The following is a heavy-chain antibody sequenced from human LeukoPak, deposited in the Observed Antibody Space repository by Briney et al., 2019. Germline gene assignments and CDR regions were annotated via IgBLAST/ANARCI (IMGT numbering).Heavy chain of an antibody. J-gene: IGHJ4*02. Sequence: PSETLSLTCAVSGGSISSGGYSWSWIRQPPGKGLEWIGYIYHSGSTYYNPSLKSRVTISVDTSKNQFSLKLSSVTAADTAVYYCARDSYDFWSGLPSYYFDYWGQGTLVTVSS. CDR2: IYHSGST. CDR3: ARDSYDFWSGLPSYYFDY. V-gene: IGHV4-30-2*01. D-gene: IGHD3-3*01. CDR1: GGSISSGGYS.